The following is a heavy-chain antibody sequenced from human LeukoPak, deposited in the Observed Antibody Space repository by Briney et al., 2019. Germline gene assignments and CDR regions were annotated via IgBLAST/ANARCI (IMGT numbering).Heavy chain of an antibody. J-gene: IGHJ4*02. CDR2: ISGSGGST. V-gene: IGHV3-23*01. CDR3: AKFGYDFWSGYRKFDY. D-gene: IGHD3-3*01. CDR1: GFTFSSYA. Sequence: PGGSLRLSCAASGFTFSSYAMSWVRQAPGKGLEWVSAISGSGGSTYYADSVKGGFTIYRDNSKNTLYLQMNSLRAEDTAVYYCAKFGYDFWSGYRKFDYWGQGTLVTVSS.